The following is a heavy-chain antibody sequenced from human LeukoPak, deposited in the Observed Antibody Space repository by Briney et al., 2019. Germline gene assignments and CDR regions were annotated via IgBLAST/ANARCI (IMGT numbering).Heavy chain of an antibody. D-gene: IGHD6-19*01. J-gene: IGHJ4*02. CDR3: VVTERWLAFDY. Sequence: PSETLSLTCAVSGGSISGRYWSWIRQPPGKGLEWIANWRYDGSPNYTPSLESRATISLDTSKNQFSLRLTSVTAADTAVYYCVVTERWLAFDYWGQAILVTVSS. V-gene: IGHV4-59*08. CDR2: WRYDGSP. CDR1: GGSISGRY.